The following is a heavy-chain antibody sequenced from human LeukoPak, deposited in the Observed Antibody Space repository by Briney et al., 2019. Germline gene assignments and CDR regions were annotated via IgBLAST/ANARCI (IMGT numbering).Heavy chain of an antibody. CDR3: ARVPVSRYQPGYYGMDV. CDR2: IYYSGST. D-gene: IGHD2-2*01. CDR1: GGSISSYY. V-gene: IGHV4-59*08. J-gene: IGHJ6*02. Sequence: PSETLSLTCTVSGGSISSYYWSWIRQPPGKGLEWIGYIYYSGSTNYNPSLKSRVTISVDTSKNQFSLKLSSVTAADTAVYYCARVPVSRYQPGYYGMDVWGQGTTVTVSS.